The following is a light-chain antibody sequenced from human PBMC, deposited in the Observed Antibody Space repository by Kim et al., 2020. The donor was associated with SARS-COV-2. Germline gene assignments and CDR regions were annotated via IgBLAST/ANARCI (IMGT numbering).Light chain of an antibody. CDR1: QGISSW. CDR2: AAS. J-gene: IGKJ1*01. CDR3: QQANSFPWT. V-gene: IGKV1-12*01. Sequence: DIQMTQSPSSMSASVGDRVTITCRASQGISSWLAWYQRKPGKAPKLLIYAASSLQSGVPSRFSGSGSGTDFTLTISSLQPEDFATYYCQQANSFPWTFGQGTKVDIK.